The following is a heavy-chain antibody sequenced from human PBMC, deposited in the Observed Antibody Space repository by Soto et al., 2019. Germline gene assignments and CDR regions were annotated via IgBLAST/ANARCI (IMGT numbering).Heavy chain of an antibody. D-gene: IGHD3-3*01. CDR2: INHSGST. V-gene: IGHV4-34*01. CDR1: GGSFSGYY. J-gene: IGHJ5*02. CDR3: ARGFVRITIFGVVGKNWFDP. Sequence: QVQLQQWGAGLLKPSETLSLTCAVYGGSFSGYYWSWIRQPPGKGLEWIGEINHSGSTNYKPSLKSRVNKSVDTSKNQFSLKLSSVTAADTAVYYCARGFVRITIFGVVGKNWFDPWGQGTLVTVSS.